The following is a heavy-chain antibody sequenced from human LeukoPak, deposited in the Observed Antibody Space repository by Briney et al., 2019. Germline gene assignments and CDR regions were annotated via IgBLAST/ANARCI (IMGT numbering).Heavy chain of an antibody. CDR2: IYTSGST. Sequence: PSETLSLTCTVSGGSISSYYWSWIRQPAGKGLEWIGRIYTSGSTNYNPSLKSRVIMSVDTSKNQFSLKLSSVTAADTAVYYCARDSLAAAGGDWFDPWGQGTLVTVSS. D-gene: IGHD6-13*01. V-gene: IGHV4-4*07. CDR3: ARDSLAAAGGDWFDP. J-gene: IGHJ5*02. CDR1: GGSISSYY.